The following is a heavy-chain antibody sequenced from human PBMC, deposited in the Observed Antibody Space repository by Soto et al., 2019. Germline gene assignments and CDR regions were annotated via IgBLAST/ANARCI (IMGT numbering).Heavy chain of an antibody. V-gene: IGHV3-53*04. CDR1: GFTVSSNY. CDR2: IYSGGST. D-gene: IGHD1-7*01. CDR3: ASGTDPYYYYYGMDV. J-gene: IGHJ6*02. Sequence: PGGSLRLSCAASGFTVSSNYMSWVRQAPGKGLEWVSVIYSGGSTYYADSVKGRFTISRHNSKNTLYLQMNSLRAEDTAVYYCASGTDPYYYYYGMDVWGQGTTVTVSS.